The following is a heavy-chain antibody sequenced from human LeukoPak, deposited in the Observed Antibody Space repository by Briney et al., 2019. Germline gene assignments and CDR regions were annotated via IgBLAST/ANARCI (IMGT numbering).Heavy chain of an antibody. CDR3: ARDGRLWFGELLYLDY. D-gene: IGHD3-10*01. J-gene: IGHJ4*02. CDR2: ISTYNGNT. V-gene: IGHV1-18*01. Sequence: ASVKVSCKSSGYTFTTYGITWVRQAPGQGLEWMGWISTYNGNTNYAQKLQGRVTMTTDTSTSTAYMELSRLRSDDTAVYYCARDGRLWFGELLYLDYWGQGTLVTVSS. CDR1: GYTFTTYG.